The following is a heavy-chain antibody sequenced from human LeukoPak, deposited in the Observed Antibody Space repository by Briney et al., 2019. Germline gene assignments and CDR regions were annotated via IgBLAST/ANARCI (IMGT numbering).Heavy chain of an antibody. Sequence: SETLSLTCTVSGGSISSSSYYWGWIRQPPGKGLEWIGSIYYSGSTNYNPSLKSRVTISVDTSKNQFSLKLSSVTAADTAVYYCARDDSSGYYSRRAFDIWGQGTMVTVSS. D-gene: IGHD3-22*01. CDR3: ARDDSSGYYSRRAFDI. J-gene: IGHJ3*02. CDR2: IYYSGST. V-gene: IGHV4-39*07. CDR1: GGSISSSSYY.